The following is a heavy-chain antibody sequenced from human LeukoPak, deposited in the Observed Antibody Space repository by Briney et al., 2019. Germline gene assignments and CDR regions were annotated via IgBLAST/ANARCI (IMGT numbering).Heavy chain of an antibody. CDR3: ARDGRRYDSSGYYP. CDR2: INHSGST. V-gene: IGHV4-34*01. J-gene: IGHJ5*02. Sequence: PSETLSLTCAVYGGSFSGYYWSWIRQPPGKGLEWIGEINHSGSTNYNPSLKSRVTISVDTSKNQFSLKLSSVTAADTAVYYCARDGRRYDSSGYYPWGRGTLVTVSS. CDR1: GGSFSGYY. D-gene: IGHD3-22*01.